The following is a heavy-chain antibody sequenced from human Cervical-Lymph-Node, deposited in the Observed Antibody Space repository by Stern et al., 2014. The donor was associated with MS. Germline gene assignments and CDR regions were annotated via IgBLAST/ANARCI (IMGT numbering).Heavy chain of an antibody. J-gene: IGHJ6*02. CDR2: LSYDGSNK. CDR1: GFTFSSYA. D-gene: IGHD3-16*01. V-gene: IGHV3-30*01. CDR3: AREGQSLYGYAKRGMDV. Sequence: VQLVESGGGVVQPGRSLRLSCAASGFTFSSYAMHWVRPAPGKGLAWVAVLSYDGSNKYYADSVKGRFTISRDNSKNTLYLQMNSLRAEDTAVYYCAREGQSLYGYAKRGMDVWGQGTTVTVSS.